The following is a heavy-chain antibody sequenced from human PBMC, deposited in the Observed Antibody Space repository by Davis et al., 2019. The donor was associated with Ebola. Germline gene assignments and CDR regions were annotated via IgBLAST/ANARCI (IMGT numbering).Heavy chain of an antibody. CDR2: IYHSGVT. CDR3: ASDDFGDVGPNY. Sequence: GSLRLSCTVSGGSISSYYWSWIRQPPGKGLEWIGYIYHSGVTNHNPSLKSRVTISVDTSKNQFSLRLSSVTAADTAVYYCASDDFGDVGPNYWGQGTLVIVSS. D-gene: IGHD4-17*01. J-gene: IGHJ4*02. CDR1: GGSISSYY. V-gene: IGHV4-59*08.